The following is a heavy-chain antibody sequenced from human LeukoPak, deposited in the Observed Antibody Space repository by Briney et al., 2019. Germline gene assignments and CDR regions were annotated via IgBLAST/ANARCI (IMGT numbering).Heavy chain of an antibody. D-gene: IGHD3-22*01. V-gene: IGHV3-74*01. CDR2: INSDGSST. CDR1: GFIFSSYW. Sequence: GGSLRLSCAASGFIFSSYWMHWVRQAPGKGLVWVSRINSDGSSTSYADSVKGRFTISRDSAKNTLYLQMNSLRAEDTAVYYCARERDYYDSSGYYVGGAFDIWGQGTMVAVSS. J-gene: IGHJ3*02. CDR3: ARERDYYDSSGYYVGGAFDI.